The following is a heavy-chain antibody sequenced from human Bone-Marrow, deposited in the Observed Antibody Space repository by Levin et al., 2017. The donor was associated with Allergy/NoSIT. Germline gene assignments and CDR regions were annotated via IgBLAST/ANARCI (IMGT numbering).Heavy chain of an antibody. CDR3: ARGGFTYGHLTY. J-gene: IGHJ4*01. CDR2: IYYNGRT. CDR1: GGPINTGDYY. V-gene: IGHV4-30-4*01. Sequence: PSETLSLTCTVSGGPINTGDYYWTWIRQPPGKGLEWIGYIYYNGRTHYNPSLKSRLTISADTSKNQFSVTLNSATAADTAVYYCARGGFTYGHLTYWGHGTLVTVSS. D-gene: IGHD5-18*01.